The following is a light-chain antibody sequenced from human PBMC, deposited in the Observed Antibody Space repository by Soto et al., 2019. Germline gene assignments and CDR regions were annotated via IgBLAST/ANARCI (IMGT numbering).Light chain of an antibody. J-gene: IGLJ1*01. CDR2: EVV. CDR3: KSYARSNNYV. Sequence: QSALAQPPSASGSPGQSVTISCTGTKNDIGVYDFVSWYQHHPGKAPRLIIYEVVQRPSGVPGRFSGSKSGNTASLTVSGLQAADEAHYFCKSYARSNNYVFGSATKLTV. CDR1: KNDIGVYDF. V-gene: IGLV2-8*01.